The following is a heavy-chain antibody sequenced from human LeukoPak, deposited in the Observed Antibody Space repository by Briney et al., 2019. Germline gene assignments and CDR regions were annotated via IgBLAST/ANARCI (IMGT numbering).Heavy chain of an antibody. CDR3: ARDLDSSNSGDY. D-gene: IGHD6-13*01. CDR2: INPNSGGT. CDR1: GYTFTGYY. J-gene: IGHJ4*02. V-gene: IGHV1-2*02. Sequence: ASVKVSCKASGYTFTGYYMHWVRQAPGQGLEWMGWINPNSGGTNYAQKLQGRVTMTTDTSTSTAYMELRSLRSDDTAVYYCARDLDSSNSGDYWGQGTLVTVSS.